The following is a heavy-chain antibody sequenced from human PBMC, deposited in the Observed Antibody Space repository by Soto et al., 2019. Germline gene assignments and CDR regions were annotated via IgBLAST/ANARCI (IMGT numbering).Heavy chain of an antibody. D-gene: IGHD6-6*01. CDR1: GYTFTRYD. CDR2: MNPNSGNT. Sequence: QVQLVQSGAEVKKPGASVKVSCKASGYTFTRYDINWVRQATGQGLEWMGWMNPNSGNTGYAQKFQGRVTMTRNTAISTAYMELSSLRSEDTAVYYCARVNSSSSFYYYYYMDVWGKGTTVTVSS. CDR3: ARVNSSSSFYYYYYMDV. J-gene: IGHJ6*03. V-gene: IGHV1-8*01.